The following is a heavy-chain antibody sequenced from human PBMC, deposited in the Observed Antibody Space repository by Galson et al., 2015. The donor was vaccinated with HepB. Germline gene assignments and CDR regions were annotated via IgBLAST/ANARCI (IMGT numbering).Heavy chain of an antibody. D-gene: IGHD6-13*01. Sequence: VKVSCKASGGTFSSYTISWVRQAPGQGLEWMGRIIPILDIANYAQKFQGRVTITADKSTSTAYMELSSLRSEDTAVYYCATRTRIAAAGLYYFDYWGQGTLVTVSS. CDR2: IIPILDIA. V-gene: IGHV1-69*02. CDR3: ATRTRIAAAGLYYFDY. J-gene: IGHJ4*02. CDR1: GGTFSSYT.